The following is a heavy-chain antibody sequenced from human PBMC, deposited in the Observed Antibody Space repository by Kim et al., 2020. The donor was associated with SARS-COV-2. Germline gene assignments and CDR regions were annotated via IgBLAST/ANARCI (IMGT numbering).Heavy chain of an antibody. J-gene: IGHJ5*02. D-gene: IGHD3-10*01. Sequence: PSLKRRVTISVDTSKNQFSLKLSSVTAAYTAVYYCARYYSRITMVRGVFDWFDPWGQGTLVTVSS. V-gene: IGHV4-34*01. CDR3: ARYYSRITMVRGVFDWFDP.